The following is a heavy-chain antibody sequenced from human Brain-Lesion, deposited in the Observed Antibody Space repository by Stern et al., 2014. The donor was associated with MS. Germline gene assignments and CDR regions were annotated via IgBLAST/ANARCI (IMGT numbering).Heavy chain of an antibody. D-gene: IGHD1-26*01. CDR3: ATLSPGAGGNYYRHFDY. V-gene: IGHV1-24*01. CDR1: GYTLTELS. CDR2: FDPEDGET. J-gene: IGHJ4*02. Sequence: QVQLGQSGAEVKKPGASVKVSCKVSGYTLTELSMHWVRQAPRKGLEWMGGFDPEDGETIYAQKFQGRVTMPEDTSTDTAYMDLSSLRSEDTAVYYCATLSPGAGGNYYRHFDYWGQGTLVTVSS.